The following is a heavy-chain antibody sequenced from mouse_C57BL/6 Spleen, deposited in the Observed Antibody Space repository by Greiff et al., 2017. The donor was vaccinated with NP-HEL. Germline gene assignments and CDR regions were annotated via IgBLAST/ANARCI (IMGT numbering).Heavy chain of an antibody. V-gene: IGHV1-61*01. D-gene: IGHD3-2*02. J-gene: IGHJ2*01. Sequence: QVQPQQPGAELVRPGSSVKLSCKASGYTFTRYWMDWVKQRPGQGLEWIGNIYPSDSETHYKQKFKDKATLTVDKSSSTAYMQLSSLTSEDSAVYYCAREGERDSSGWYWGQGTTLTVSS. CDR3: AREGERDSSGWY. CDR1: GYTFTRYW. CDR2: IYPSDSET.